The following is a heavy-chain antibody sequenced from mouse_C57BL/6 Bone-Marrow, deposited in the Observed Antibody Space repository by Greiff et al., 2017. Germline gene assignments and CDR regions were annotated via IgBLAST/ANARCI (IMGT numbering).Heavy chain of an antibody. D-gene: IGHD1-1*01. CDR3: ARWGLRGFAY. V-gene: IGHV1-69*01. Sequence: QVKLQQPGAELVMPGASVKLSCKASGYTFTSYWMNWVKQRPGQGLEWIGEIDPSDSYTNYNPKFKGKSTLTVDQSSSTDYMQLSSLTSEDSAVYYCARWGLRGFAYWGQGTLVTVAA. CDR1: GYTFTSYW. J-gene: IGHJ3*01. CDR2: IDPSDSYT.